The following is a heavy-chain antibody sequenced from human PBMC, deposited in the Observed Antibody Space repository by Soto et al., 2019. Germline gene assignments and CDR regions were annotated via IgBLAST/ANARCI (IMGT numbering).Heavy chain of an antibody. V-gene: IGHV4-38-2*01. J-gene: IGHJ4*02. CDR2: ISHSGST. D-gene: IGHD5-12*01. CDR1: GYSISSGYY. Sequence: KPSETLSLTCAVSGYSISSGYYWAWIRQPPGQGLEWFGSISHSGSTYYNPSLKSRVTISVHTSKNQFSLDLTSVTAADTAIYYRARVHISGHGVDYWGQGTLVTGSS. CDR3: ARVHISGHGVDY.